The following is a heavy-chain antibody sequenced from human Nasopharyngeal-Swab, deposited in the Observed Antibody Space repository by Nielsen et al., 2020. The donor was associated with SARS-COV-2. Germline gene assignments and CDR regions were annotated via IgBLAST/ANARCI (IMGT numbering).Heavy chain of an antibody. V-gene: IGHV7-4-1*02. CDR2: INANTGNP. CDR3: ARDTLDPYFDY. CDR1: GGTFSSYA. J-gene: IGHJ4*02. Sequence: ASVKVSCKASGGTFSSYAISWVRQAPGQGLEWMGWINANTGNPTYAQGFTGRFVFSLDTSVSTAYLQISSLKPEDTAVYYCARDTLDPYFDYWGQGTLVTVSS.